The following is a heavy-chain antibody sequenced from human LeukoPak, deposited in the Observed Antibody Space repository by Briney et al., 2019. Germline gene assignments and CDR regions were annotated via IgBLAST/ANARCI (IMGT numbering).Heavy chain of an antibody. CDR1: GFTFSSYA. D-gene: IGHD3-22*01. J-gene: IGHJ4*02. CDR3: AGDYDSSSYYYVGTTVTY. CDR2: ISYDASNK. V-gene: IGHV3-30*04. Sequence: GGSLRLSCAASGFTFSSYAMHWVRQAPGKGLKWVAVISYDASNKYYADSVKGRFTISRDNSKNTLYLQMNSLRAEDTAVYYCAGDYDSSSYYYVGTTVTYWGQGTLVTVSS.